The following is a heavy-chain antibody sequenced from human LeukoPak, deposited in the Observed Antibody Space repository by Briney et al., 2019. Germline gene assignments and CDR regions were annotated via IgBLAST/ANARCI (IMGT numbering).Heavy chain of an antibody. Sequence: GGSLRLSCAASGFXFSDYWIHWVRQAPGKGLVWVSRINTDGSGTTYADSVKGRFSISRDNAKHTLYLQMNSLRDEDTAVYYCGRIFCSGGSCLDYWGQGTLVTVSS. CDR2: INTDGSGT. J-gene: IGHJ4*02. CDR3: GRIFCSGGSCLDY. V-gene: IGHV3-74*01. D-gene: IGHD2-15*01. CDR1: GFXFSDYW.